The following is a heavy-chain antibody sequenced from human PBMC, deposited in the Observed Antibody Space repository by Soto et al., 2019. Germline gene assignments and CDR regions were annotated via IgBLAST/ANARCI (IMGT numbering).Heavy chain of an antibody. V-gene: IGHV3-30*18. D-gene: IGHD6-19*01. CDR2: ISSDGIEK. CDR3: GKPTVTFGRRAVAGPFDN. J-gene: IGHJ4*02. Sequence: VRQAPGKGLAWVAVISSDGIEKYYLDSVRDLFTISRDNSKNTLYLQMNSLRAEDTAVFDCGKPTVTFGRRAVAGPFDNRRQGIRVTVSS.